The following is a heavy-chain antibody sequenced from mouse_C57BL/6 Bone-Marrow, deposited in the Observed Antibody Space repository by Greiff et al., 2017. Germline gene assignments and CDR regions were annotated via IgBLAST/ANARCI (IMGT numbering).Heavy chain of an antibody. Sequence: EVQLQESGPGLVKPSQTVFLTCTVTGISITTGNYRWSWIRQFPGNKLEWIGYIYYSGTITYNPSLTNRTTITRDTPKNQFCLEMNSLTAEDTATYYCAREGGYYGHFDYWGQGTTLTVSS. CDR2: IYYSGTI. J-gene: IGHJ2*01. D-gene: IGHD1-1*01. V-gene: IGHV3-5*01. CDR3: AREGGYYGHFDY. CDR1: GISITTGNYR.